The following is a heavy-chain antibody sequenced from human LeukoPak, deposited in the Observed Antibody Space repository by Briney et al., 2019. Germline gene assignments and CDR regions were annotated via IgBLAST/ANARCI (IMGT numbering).Heavy chain of an antibody. V-gene: IGHV3-7*01. Sequence: QPGGSLRLSCAASGFTFSTSWMSWVRQAPGKGLEWVAKIKEDGSEKLYMDSVKGRFTISRDNAKNSLYLQMNRLRAEDTAVFYCAKADYFDYWGQGTLVTVSS. J-gene: IGHJ4*02. CDR3: AKADYFDY. CDR2: IKEDGSEK. CDR1: GFTFSTSW.